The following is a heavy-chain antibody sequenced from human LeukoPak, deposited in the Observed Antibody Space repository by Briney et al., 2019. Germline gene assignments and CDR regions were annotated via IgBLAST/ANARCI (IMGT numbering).Heavy chain of an antibody. J-gene: IGHJ6*03. V-gene: IGHV3-23*01. CDR2: IHGDGIST. CDR1: GFTFDDYA. CDR3: AKGGYSNGRYYYYYMDV. Sequence: GGSLRLSCAASGFTFDDYAMSWARQAPGKGLEWVSRIHGDGISTTYADSVKGRFTISRDNSKNTLYLQMNSLRAEDTAVYYCAKGGYSNGRYYYYYMDVWGEGTTVTVSS. D-gene: IGHD5-18*01.